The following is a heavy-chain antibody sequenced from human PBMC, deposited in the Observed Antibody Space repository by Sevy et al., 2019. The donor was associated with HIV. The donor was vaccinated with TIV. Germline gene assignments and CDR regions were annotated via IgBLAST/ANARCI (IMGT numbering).Heavy chain of an antibody. CDR2: ISSGSSYI. D-gene: IGHD2-2*01. CDR3: ARDGGCTSASCLLCFDY. J-gene: IGHJ4*02. V-gene: IGHV3-21*01. CDR1: GFTFSTYT. Sequence: GGSLRLSCAASGFTFSTYTMNWVRQAPGKGLEWVSSISSGSSYIYYADSVKGRFTISRDNAKNSLYLQMNSLRAEDTAIYYCARDGGCTSASCLLCFDYWGQGTPVTVSS.